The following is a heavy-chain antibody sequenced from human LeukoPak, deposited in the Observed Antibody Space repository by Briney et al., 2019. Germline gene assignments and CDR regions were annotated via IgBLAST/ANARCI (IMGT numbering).Heavy chain of an antibody. V-gene: IGHV3-73*01. CDR2: IRSKANNYAT. J-gene: IGHJ2*01. CDR1: GFTFSGSA. D-gene: IGHD6-19*01. CDR3: TRREQWLGYWHFDL. Sequence: GGSLRLSCAASGFTFSGSAIHWVRQASGKGLEWVRRIRSKANNYATAYAASVKGRFTISRDESKNTAYLQMNSLKTEDTAVYYCTRREQWLGYWHFDLWGRGSLVTVSS.